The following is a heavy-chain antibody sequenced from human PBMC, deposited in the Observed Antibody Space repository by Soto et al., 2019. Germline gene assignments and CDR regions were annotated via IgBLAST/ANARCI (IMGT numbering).Heavy chain of an antibody. J-gene: IGHJ6*02. CDR3: AKGIRFLEWNYYYGMDV. D-gene: IGHD3-3*01. CDR1: GFTFSNYA. V-gene: IGHV3-23*01. Sequence: GGSLRLSCAASGFTFSNYAMSWVRQAPGKGLEWVSAISNSGSSTYYADSVKGRLTISRDNSKNTLFLQMNSLRAEDTAVYYCAKGIRFLEWNYYYGMDVWGQGTTVTVSS. CDR2: ISNSGSST.